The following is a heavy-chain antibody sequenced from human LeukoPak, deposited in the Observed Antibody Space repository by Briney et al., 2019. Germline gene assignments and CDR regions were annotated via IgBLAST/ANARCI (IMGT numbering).Heavy chain of an antibody. CDR2: ISGSGGST. CDR1: GFTFSSYA. CDR3: AKDWWDIVVVVAATFDY. V-gene: IGHV3-23*01. Sequence: PGGSQRLSCAASGFTFSSYAMSWVRQAPGKGLEWVSAISGSGGSTYYADSVKGRFTISRDNSKNTLYLQMNSLRAEDTAVYYCAKDWWDIVVVVAATFDYWGQGTLVTVSS. D-gene: IGHD2-15*01. J-gene: IGHJ4*02.